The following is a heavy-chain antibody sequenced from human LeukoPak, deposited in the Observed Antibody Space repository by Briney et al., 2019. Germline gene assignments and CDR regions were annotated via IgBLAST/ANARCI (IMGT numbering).Heavy chain of an antibody. CDR1: GVSISSNLW. CDR3: ARGGDRSFDY. CDR2: IHHSGSI. V-gene: IGHV4-4*02. Sequence: GTLSLTCAVSGVSISSNLWWTWVRQPPGKGLEWIAEIHHSGSINYNPSLKSRVTISVDKAKNQFSLNLNSVTAADTAVYYCARGGDRSFDYWGQGTLVTVSS. J-gene: IGHJ4*02. D-gene: IGHD3-10*01.